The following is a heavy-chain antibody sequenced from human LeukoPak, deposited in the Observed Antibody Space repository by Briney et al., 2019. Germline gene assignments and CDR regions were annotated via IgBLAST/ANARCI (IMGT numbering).Heavy chain of an antibody. Sequence: PGGSLRLSCAVSGFTFSSYGMSWVRQAPGKGLEWVSAISSSGGSTYYADSVKGRFTISRDNSKNTLYLQMNSLKAEDTAVYYCAKAAYYYDSSGYTDYWGQGTLVTVSS. J-gene: IGHJ4*02. CDR2: ISSSGGST. V-gene: IGHV3-23*01. CDR3: AKAAYYYDSSGYTDY. CDR1: GFTFSSYG. D-gene: IGHD3-22*01.